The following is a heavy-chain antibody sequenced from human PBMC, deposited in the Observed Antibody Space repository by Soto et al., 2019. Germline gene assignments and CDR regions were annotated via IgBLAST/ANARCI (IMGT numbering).Heavy chain of an antibody. V-gene: IGHV3-23*01. CDR2: ISGSGGST. CDR3: AKSPLIVVVVAATPDFDY. D-gene: IGHD2-15*01. Sequence: GGSLRLSCAASGFTFSIYAMSGVRQAPGKGLEWVSAISGSGGSTYYADSVKGRFTISRDNSKNTLYLQMNSLRAEDTAVYYCAKSPLIVVVVAATPDFDYWGQGTLVTVSS. CDR1: GFTFSIYA. J-gene: IGHJ4*02.